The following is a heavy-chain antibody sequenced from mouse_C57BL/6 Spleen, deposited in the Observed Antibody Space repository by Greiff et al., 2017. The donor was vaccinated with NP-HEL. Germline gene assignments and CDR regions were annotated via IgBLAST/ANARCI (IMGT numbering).Heavy chain of an antibody. V-gene: IGHV14-1*01. J-gene: IGHJ1*03. Sequence: VQLQQSGAELVRPGASVKLSCTASGFNIKDYYMHWVKQRPEQGLEWIGRIDPEDGDTEYAPKFQGKATMTADTSSNPAYLQLSSLTSEDTAVYYCTTPPYYYGSSHRYFDVWGTGTTVTVSS. CDR2: IDPEDGDT. CDR1: GFNIKDYY. CDR3: TTPPYYYGSSHRYFDV. D-gene: IGHD1-1*01.